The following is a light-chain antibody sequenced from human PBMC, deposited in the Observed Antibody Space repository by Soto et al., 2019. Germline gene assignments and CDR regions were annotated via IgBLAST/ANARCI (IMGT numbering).Light chain of an antibody. CDR1: QDIRSF. J-gene: IGKJ1*01. Sequence: AIRMTQSPSSLSASTGDRVTITCRASQDIRSFLAWYQQKPGKAPKVLISAASTLQSGVPSRFSGSGSGTDFTLTISCLQSEDFATYYCQQYYSYPWTFGQGTKVEIK. V-gene: IGKV1-8*01. CDR3: QQYYSYPWT. CDR2: AAS.